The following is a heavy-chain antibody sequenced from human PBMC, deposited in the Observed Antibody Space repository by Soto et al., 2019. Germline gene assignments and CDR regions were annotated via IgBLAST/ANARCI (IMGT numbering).Heavy chain of an antibody. Sequence: PVGSLRLSCAASGFTFSSYGMHWVRQAPGKWLEWVAVISYDGSNKYYADSVKGRFTISRDNSKNTLYLQMSSLRAEDTAVYYCAKDVAYYDLGSGYPTNYYYGVDGWGQGTTVTV. CDR1: GFTFSSYG. J-gene: IGHJ6*02. V-gene: IGHV3-30*18. CDR3: AKDVAYYDLGSGYPTNYYYGVDG. CDR2: ISYDGSNK. D-gene: IGHD3-3*01.